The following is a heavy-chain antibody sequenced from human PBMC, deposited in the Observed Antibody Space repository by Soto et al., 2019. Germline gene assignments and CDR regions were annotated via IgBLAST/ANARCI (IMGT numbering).Heavy chain of an antibody. CDR2: IYYSGGT. J-gene: IGHJ4*02. D-gene: IGHD1-26*01. Sequence: SETLSLTCTVSGGSLSSYYWMWIRQLPGKGLEWMGYIYYSGGTNYNPSLQSRVTMSVDTPKNQFSLKLTSVTAADTAVYYCARDAPRGGHFAYSGQVNLVTVSS. CDR1: GGSLSSYY. V-gene: IGHV4-59*01. CDR3: ARDAPRGGHFAY.